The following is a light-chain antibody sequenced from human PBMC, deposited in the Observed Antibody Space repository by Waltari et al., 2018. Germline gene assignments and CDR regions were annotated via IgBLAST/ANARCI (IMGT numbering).Light chain of an antibody. CDR2: TAS. V-gene: IGKV1-39*01. Sequence: DIQMTQSPTSLSASVGDRVTITCRASQSISPYLNWYQQKPGKAPNLLIHTASTLESGVPSRFSGGGSGTEFTLTISSLQPEDSATSFCQQNYSPPWTFGQGTKVEI. CDR1: QSISPY. CDR3: QQNYSPPWT. J-gene: IGKJ1*01.